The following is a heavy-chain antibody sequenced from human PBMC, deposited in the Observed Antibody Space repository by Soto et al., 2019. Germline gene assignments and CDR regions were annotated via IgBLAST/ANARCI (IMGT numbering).Heavy chain of an antibody. CDR2: IWYDGSNK. V-gene: IGHV3-33*01. D-gene: IGHD2-2*01. J-gene: IGHJ6*02. CDR1: GFTFSSYG. Sequence: PGGSLRLSCAASGFTFSSYGMHWVHQAPGKGLEWVAVIWYDGSNKYYADSVKGRFTISRDNSKNTLYLQMNSLRAEDTAVYYCARDLRYCSSTSCYSNGMDVWGQGTTVTVSS. CDR3: ARDLRYCSSTSCYSNGMDV.